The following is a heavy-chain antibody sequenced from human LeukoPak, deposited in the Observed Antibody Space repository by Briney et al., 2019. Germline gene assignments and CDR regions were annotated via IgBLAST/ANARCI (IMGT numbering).Heavy chain of an antibody. CDR1: GGSISSYY. CDR2: IYYSGST. Sequence: SETLSLTCTVSGGSISSYYWGWSRDPPRRGVGWIGYIYYSGSTNYNPSLKSRVTITVDTSKNQYSLKLSSVTAADTAVYYCARGYGYNLVDAFDIWGQGTMVTVSS. V-gene: IGHV4-59*13. J-gene: IGHJ3*02. D-gene: IGHD5-24*01. CDR3: ARGYGYNLVDAFDI.